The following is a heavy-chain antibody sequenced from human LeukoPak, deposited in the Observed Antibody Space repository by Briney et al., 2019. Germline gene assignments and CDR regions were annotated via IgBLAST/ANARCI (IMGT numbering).Heavy chain of an antibody. Sequence: PGGSLRLSCAASGFTFNNYAMSWVRQAPGKGLEWVSGISGDAGSSYYADSVRGRFTVSRDNSKNTLYLQMGSLRAEDTAVYYCAKHSGGTCYFGMDVWGQGTTVTVAS. CDR3: AKHSGGTCYFGMDV. D-gene: IGHD2-15*01. CDR2: ISGDAGSS. V-gene: IGHV3-23*01. CDR1: GFTFNNYA. J-gene: IGHJ6*02.